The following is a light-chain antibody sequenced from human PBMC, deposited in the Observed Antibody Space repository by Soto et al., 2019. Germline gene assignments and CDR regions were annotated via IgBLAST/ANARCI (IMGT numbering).Light chain of an antibody. V-gene: IGKV1-39*01. CDR1: QSISSY. Sequence: DIQMTQSPSSLSSSVGDRVTIACRASQSISSYLNWYQKKPGQAPKLLIYAASSLQSGVPSRFSGSGYGTDFTLTISSMKTEDFATYYCQQSYSTTRTFGQGTKVDIK. J-gene: IGKJ1*01. CDR3: QQSYSTTRT. CDR2: AAS.